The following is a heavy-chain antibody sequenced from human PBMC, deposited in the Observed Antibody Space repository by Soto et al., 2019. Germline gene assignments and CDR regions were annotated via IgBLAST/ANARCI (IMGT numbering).Heavy chain of an antibody. CDR2: ISYDGSNK. CDR1: GFTFSSYG. J-gene: IGHJ4*02. Sequence: GGSLRLSCAASGFTFSSYGMHWVRQAPGKGLEWVAVISYDGSNKYYADSVKGRFTISRDNSKNTLYLQMNSLRAEDTAVYYCAKNWNDPPHYWGQGTLVTVSS. D-gene: IGHD1-1*01. CDR3: AKNWNDPPHY. V-gene: IGHV3-30*18.